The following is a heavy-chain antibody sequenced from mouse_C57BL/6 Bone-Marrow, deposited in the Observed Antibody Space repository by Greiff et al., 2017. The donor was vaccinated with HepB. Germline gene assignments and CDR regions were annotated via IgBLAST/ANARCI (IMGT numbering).Heavy chain of an antibody. Sequence: EVQLQHSGAELVRPGASVKLSCTASGFNIKDYYMHGVKQRPEQGLEWIGRIDPEDGDTEYAPKFQGKATMTADTSSNTAYLQLSSLTAEDTAVCYCTNLNYYAMDYGGQGTSVTVSS. J-gene: IGHJ4*01. CDR2: IDPEDGDT. D-gene: IGHD5-1*01. CDR1: GFNIKDYY. CDR3: TNLNYYAMDY. V-gene: IGHV14-1*01.